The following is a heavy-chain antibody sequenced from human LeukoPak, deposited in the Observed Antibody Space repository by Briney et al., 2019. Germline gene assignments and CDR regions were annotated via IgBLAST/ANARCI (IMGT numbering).Heavy chain of an antibody. CDR3: ARGGNYDSSGYYYPPLFDY. Sequence: SETLSLTCAVHGGSFSGYYWSWIRQPPGKGLEWIGEINHSGSTNYNPSLKSRVTISVDTSKNQFSLKLSSVTAADTAVYYCARGGNYDSSGYYYPPLFDYWGQGTLVTVSS. D-gene: IGHD3-22*01. J-gene: IGHJ4*02. CDR1: GGSFSGYY. CDR2: INHSGST. V-gene: IGHV4-34*01.